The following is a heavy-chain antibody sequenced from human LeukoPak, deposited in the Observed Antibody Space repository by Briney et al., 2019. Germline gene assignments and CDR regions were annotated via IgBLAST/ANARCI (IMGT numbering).Heavy chain of an antibody. Sequence: AGGSLRLSCAASGFTFSSYAMSWVRQAPGKGLEWVSAISGSGGSTYYADSVKGRFTISRDNSENTLYLQMNSLRADDTAVYYCARHLYSSGWYYFFDYWGQGTLVTVSS. CDR2: ISGSGGST. D-gene: IGHD6-19*01. CDR1: GFTFSSYA. J-gene: IGHJ4*02. V-gene: IGHV3-23*01. CDR3: ARHLYSSGWYYFFDY.